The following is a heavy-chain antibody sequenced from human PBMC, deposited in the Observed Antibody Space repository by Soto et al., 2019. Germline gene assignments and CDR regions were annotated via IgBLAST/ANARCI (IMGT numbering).Heavy chain of an antibody. CDR1: GFTFSSYG. Sequence: GGSLRLSCAASGFTFSSYGMHWVRQAPGKGLEWVAVISYDGSNKYYADSVKGRFTISRDNSKNTLYLQMNSLRAEDTAVYYCARDLISCSGGSCYSFDYYYGMDVWGQGTTVTVSS. V-gene: IGHV3-30*03. CDR3: ARDLISCSGGSCYSFDYYYGMDV. J-gene: IGHJ6*02. CDR2: ISYDGSNK. D-gene: IGHD2-15*01.